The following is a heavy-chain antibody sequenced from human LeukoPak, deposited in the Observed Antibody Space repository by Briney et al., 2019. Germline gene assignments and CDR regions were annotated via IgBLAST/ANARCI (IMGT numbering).Heavy chain of an antibody. V-gene: IGHV5-51*01. CDR1: GYTFTSYW. Sequence: GEPLKISCQRSGYTFTSYWIGWVRQLPGKGLEWMGIIYPGDSDTRYSPSFQGQVTISADKSISTAYLQWSSLKASDTAMYYCARPQWLAPYDAFDIWGQGTMVTVSS. D-gene: IGHD6-19*01. CDR2: IYPGDSDT. CDR3: ARPQWLAPYDAFDI. J-gene: IGHJ3*02.